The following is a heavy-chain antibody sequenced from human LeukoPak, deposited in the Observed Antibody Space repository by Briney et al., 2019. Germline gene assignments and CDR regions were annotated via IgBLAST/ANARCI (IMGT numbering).Heavy chain of an antibody. V-gene: IGHV3-23*01. J-gene: IGHJ4*02. CDR1: GFTFSSYA. CDR2: ISGGGDIT. Sequence: SAGSLRLSCAASGFTFSSYAMNWVRQAPGKGLEWVSAISGGGDITYYAGSVKGRFTISRDNSKNTLYLQVSSLRADDTAVYYCAKAHSGSFYSGIHWGQGTLVTVSS. D-gene: IGHD1-26*01. CDR3: AKAHSGSFYSGIH.